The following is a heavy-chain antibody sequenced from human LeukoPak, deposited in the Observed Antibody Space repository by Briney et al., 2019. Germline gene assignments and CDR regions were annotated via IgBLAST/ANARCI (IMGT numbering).Heavy chain of an antibody. CDR2: IKQDGSEK. D-gene: IGHD3-10*01. Sequence: GGSLRLSCAASGFTFSSYWMSWVRQAPGKGLEWVANIKQDGSEKYYVDSVKGRFTISRDNAKNSLYPQMNSLRAEDTAVYYCARPLWFGELANSYYFDYWGQGTLVTVSS. CDR3: ARPLWFGELANSYYFDY. V-gene: IGHV3-7*01. J-gene: IGHJ4*02. CDR1: GFTFSSYW.